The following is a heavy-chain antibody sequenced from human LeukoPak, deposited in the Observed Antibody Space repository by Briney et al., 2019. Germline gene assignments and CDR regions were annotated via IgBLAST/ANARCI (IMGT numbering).Heavy chain of an antibody. CDR2: IYYSGRT. J-gene: IGHJ5*02. Sequence: SETLSLTCTVSGDSISDDYWSWIRQPPGKGLEWIGYIYYSGRTTYNPSLKSRVTISIDTSKSQFSLTLTSVTAADTAVYYCARVAYGSSWFDPWGQGTLVIVSS. CDR1: GDSISDDY. CDR3: ARVAYGSSWFDP. V-gene: IGHV4-59*01. D-gene: IGHD2-2*01.